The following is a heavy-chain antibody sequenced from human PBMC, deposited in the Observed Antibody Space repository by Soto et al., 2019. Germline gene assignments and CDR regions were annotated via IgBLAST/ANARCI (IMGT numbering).Heavy chain of an antibody. CDR2: IRNTPYGGTT. CDR3: SRGSFGYYGP. Sequence: EVQLVESGGGLVAPGRSLRLSGNCSGFRFSEHAMTWVRQAPGKGLEWVGFIRNTPYGGTTDYAASVRGRFTISRDDSESIAYLQMNSLKTEDSGVYYCSRGSFGYYGPWGPGTLVTVSA. V-gene: IGHV3-49*04. J-gene: IGHJ5*02. CDR1: GFRFSEHA. D-gene: IGHD2-2*03.